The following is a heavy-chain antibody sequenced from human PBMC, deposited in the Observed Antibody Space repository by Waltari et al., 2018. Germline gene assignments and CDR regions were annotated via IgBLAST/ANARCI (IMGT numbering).Heavy chain of an antibody. Sequence: QVQLVQSGAEVKKPGSSVKVSCKAYGGTFSSYAISWVRQAPGKGMEGMGRSIHIFGTANYAQKFQGRVTSTADKSTSTAYMELSSLRSEDTAVYYCARGRGSGYDTIGWDYWGQGTLVTVSS. V-gene: IGHV1-69*08. CDR3: ARGRGSGYDTIGWDY. D-gene: IGHD5-12*01. J-gene: IGHJ4*02. CDR2: SIHIFGTA. CDR1: GGTFSSYA.